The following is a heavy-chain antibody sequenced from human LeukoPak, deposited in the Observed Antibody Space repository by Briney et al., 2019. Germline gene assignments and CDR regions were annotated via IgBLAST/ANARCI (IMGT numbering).Heavy chain of an antibody. CDR3: ARGPRLRLGDPFDY. J-gene: IGHJ4*02. CDR1: GGSFSGYY. D-gene: IGHD3-16*01. CDR2: INHSGST. Sequence: SETLSLTCAVYGGSFSGYYWSWIRQPPGKGLECVGEINHSGSTNYNPSLKSRVTISVDTSKNQFSLKLSSVTAADTAVYYCARGPRLRLGDPFDYWGQGTLVTVSS. V-gene: IGHV4-34*01.